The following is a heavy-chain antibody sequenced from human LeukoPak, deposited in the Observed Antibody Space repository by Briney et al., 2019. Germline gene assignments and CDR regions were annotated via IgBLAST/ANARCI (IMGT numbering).Heavy chain of an antibody. CDR1: GFTFSNYG. V-gene: IGHV3-30*18. CDR2: ISYDGSNK. D-gene: IGHD2-2*01. Sequence: GGSLRLSCAASGFTFSNYGMHWVRQAPGKGLEGGAVISYDGSNKFFAASVQRRFAISRDNSKITLSLQMNSLTAEDPAVYYCAKAYGYCTTTSCSHEEFDYWGQGTLVTVSS. J-gene: IGHJ4*02. CDR3: AKAYGYCTTTSCSHEEFDY.